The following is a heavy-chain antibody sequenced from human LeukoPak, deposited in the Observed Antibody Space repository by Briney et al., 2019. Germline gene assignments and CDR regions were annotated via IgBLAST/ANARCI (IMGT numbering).Heavy chain of an antibody. CDR1: GFTFSGYG. D-gene: IGHD3-10*01. CDR3: AKEFYYGSGSYYPTFDY. V-gene: IGHV3-23*01. J-gene: IGHJ4*02. CDR2: ISGSGGST. Sequence: GGSLRLSCIASGFTFSGYGMHWVRQAPGKGLEWVSAISGSGGSTYYADSVKGRFTISRDNSKNTLYLQMNSLRAEDTAVYYCAKEFYYGSGSYYPTFDYWGQGTLVTVSS.